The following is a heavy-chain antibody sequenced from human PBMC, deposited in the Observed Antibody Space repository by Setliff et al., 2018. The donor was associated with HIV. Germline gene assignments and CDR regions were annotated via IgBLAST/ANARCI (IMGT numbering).Heavy chain of an antibody. Sequence: SETLSLTCTVSGGSISSRTYYWGWIRQPPGKGLEWIGSIYYTGRSFHNPSLKSRVTISVDTSKNQFSLKLSSVTAADTAVYYCGRENPGDYWGQGTLVTVSS. CDR3: GRENPGDY. J-gene: IGHJ4*02. D-gene: IGHD3-10*01. CDR1: GGSISSRTYY. V-gene: IGHV4-39*01. CDR2: IYYTGRS.